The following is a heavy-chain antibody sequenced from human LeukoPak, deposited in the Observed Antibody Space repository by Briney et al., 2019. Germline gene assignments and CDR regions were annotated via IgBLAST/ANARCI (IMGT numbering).Heavy chain of an antibody. CDR1: GYSFTSYR. D-gene: IGHD5-24*01. Sequence: GESLKISCKGSGYSFTSYRIGWVRQMPGTGLEWRGLIYPGDSGTRYSPSCQGHVTIGADKAISTPDLQWSSLKASDTAMYFCARPVDMGTLEKPFDTWGQGTMVTVSS. CDR2: IYPGDSGT. J-gene: IGHJ3*02. V-gene: IGHV5-51*01. CDR3: ARPVDMGTLEKPFDT.